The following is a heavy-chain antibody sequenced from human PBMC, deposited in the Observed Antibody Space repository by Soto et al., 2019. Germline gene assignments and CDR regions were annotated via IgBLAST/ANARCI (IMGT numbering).Heavy chain of an antibody. CDR2: IYYSGST. V-gene: IGHV4-39*01. Sequence: SEPLPLPWTVSGGTISSSSYYWGWIRKPPGKGLEWIGSIYYSGSTYYTPSLKSRVAISVDTSMNQFALKLSSVTAADTAVYYCARSWYCRGGSCYSNWLDPWGQGTLVTVSS. J-gene: IGHJ5*02. CDR3: ARSWYCRGGSCYSNWLDP. D-gene: IGHD2-15*01. CDR1: GGTISSSSYY.